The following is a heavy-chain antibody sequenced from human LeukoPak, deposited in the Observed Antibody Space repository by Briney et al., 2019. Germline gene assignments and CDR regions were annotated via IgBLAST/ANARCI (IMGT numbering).Heavy chain of an antibody. Sequence: SETLSLTCTVSGGSISTYYWSWVRQPPGKGLESIGFIYYTGAANYSPSLKSRVTISLDTSKNQFSLTMTSVTAADSAVYYCARRNYGDSCGCYYYNRDGGGGGATVAVSS. V-gene: IGHV4-59*08. CDR1: GGSISTYY. CDR2: IYYTGAA. CDR3: ARRNYGDSCGCYYYNRDG. J-gene: IGHJ6*03. D-gene: IGHD4-17*01.